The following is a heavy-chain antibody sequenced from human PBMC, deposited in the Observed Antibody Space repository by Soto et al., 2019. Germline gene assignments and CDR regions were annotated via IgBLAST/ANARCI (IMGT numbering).Heavy chain of an antibody. V-gene: IGHV3-33*01. Sequence: SGGSLRLSCAASGFTFSSYGMHWVRQAPGKGLEWVAVIWYDGSNKYYADSVKGRFTISRDNSKNTLYLQMNSLRAEDTAVYYCARDSSGWALRYYYYYGMDVWGQGTTVTVSS. J-gene: IGHJ6*02. D-gene: IGHD6-25*01. CDR2: IWYDGSNK. CDR1: GFTFSSYG. CDR3: ARDSSGWALRYYYYYGMDV.